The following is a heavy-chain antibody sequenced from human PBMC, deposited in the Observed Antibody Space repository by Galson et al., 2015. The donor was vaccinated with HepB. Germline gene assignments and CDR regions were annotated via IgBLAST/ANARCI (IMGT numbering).Heavy chain of an antibody. J-gene: IGHJ4*02. D-gene: IGHD4-23*01. CDR1: GFTFTSYG. Sequence: SVKVSCKASGFTFTSYGMSWVRQAPGQGLEWMGWISPYNGNTNYAQKFQGRVSMTIDTSTSTAYMELRSLRSDDTAMFYCARDRLGGNSGVDYWGQGTLVTVSS. CDR3: ARDRLGGNSGVDY. V-gene: IGHV1-18*01. CDR2: ISPYNGNT.